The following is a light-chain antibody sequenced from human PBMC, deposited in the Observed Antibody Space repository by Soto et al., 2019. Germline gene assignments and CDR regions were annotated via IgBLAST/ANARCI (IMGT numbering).Light chain of an antibody. V-gene: IGLV2-11*01. CDR1: SSDVGDYSF. J-gene: IGLJ2*01. CDR2: DVS. CDR3: CSYAANFLV. Sequence: QSVLTQPRSVSGSPGQSVAISCTGTSSDVGDYSFVSWYQQHPGKAPKLMIYDVSKRPSGVPDRFSGSKSGNTASLIISGLQTDDEADYYCCSYAANFLVLGGGTKLTGL.